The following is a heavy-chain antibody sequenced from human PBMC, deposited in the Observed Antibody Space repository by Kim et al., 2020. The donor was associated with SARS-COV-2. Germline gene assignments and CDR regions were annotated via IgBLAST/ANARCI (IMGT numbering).Heavy chain of an antibody. Sequence: YSQESQGRVTITKDTSATAAYMELSSLTSEDTALYYCARGMNPTVYDYWGQGTLVTVSS. D-gene: IGHD4-4*01. V-gene: IGHV1-3*01. CDR3: ARGMNPTVYDY. J-gene: IGHJ4*02.